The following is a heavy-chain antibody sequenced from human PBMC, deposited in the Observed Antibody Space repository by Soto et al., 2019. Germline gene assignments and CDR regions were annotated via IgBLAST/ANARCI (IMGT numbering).Heavy chain of an antibody. Sequence: QVQLVESGGGVVQPGRSLRLSCAASGFTFSSYGMHWVRQAPGKGLEWVAVIWYDGSNKYYADSVKGRFTISRDNSKNTLYLQINSLRAEDSAVYYCARDHPHPTQDIVVVPAAMDVWGQGTTVTVSS. J-gene: IGHJ6*02. CDR1: GFTFSSYG. D-gene: IGHD2-2*01. V-gene: IGHV3-33*01. CDR2: IWYDGSNK. CDR3: ARDHPHPTQDIVVVPAAMDV.